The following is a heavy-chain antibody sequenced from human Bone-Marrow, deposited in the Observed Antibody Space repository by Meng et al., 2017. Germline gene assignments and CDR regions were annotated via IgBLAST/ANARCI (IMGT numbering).Heavy chain of an antibody. Sequence: GESLKISCAASGFTFSSYCMHWVRQAPGKGLEWVAVIWYDGSNKYYADSVKGRFTISRDNSKNTLYLQMNSLRAEDTAVYYCARDPGGVYYYDSSVSPPFDYWGQG. CDR3: ARDPGGVYYYDSSVSPPFDY. D-gene: IGHD3-22*01. CDR1: GFTFSSYC. V-gene: IGHV3-33*01. J-gene: IGHJ4*01. CDR2: IWYDGSNK.